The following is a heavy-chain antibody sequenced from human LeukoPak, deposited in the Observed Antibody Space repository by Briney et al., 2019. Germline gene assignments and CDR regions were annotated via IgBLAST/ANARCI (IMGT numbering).Heavy chain of an antibody. CDR2: ISWNSGSI. Sequence: GGTLRLSCAASGFTFSSYGMSWVRQAPGKGLEWVSGISWNSGSIGYADSLKGRFTISRDNAKNSLYLQMSSLRAGDTAVYYCARVSTSGYDIWGRGTMVTVSS. V-gene: IGHV3-9*01. J-gene: IGHJ3*02. CDR1: GFTFSSYG. CDR3: ARVSTSGYDI. D-gene: IGHD2-2*01.